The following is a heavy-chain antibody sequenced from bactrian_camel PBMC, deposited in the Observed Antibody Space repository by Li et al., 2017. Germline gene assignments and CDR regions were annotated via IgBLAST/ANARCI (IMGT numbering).Heavy chain of an antibody. CDR2: IDALDRI. D-gene: IGHD1*01. V-gene: IGHV3S55*01. CDR1: GYTYDKGC. Sequence: VQLVESGGGSVQAGGSLRLSCVASGYTYDKGCMGWSRQAPGKEREGVAVIDALDRIGYADSVQGRFTASKDNAKMTLYLQVNSLKPEDTAMYYCGADFPCLTSIAYGLAGNFRSWGQGTQVTVS. CDR3: GADFPCLTSIAYGLAGNFRS. J-gene: IGHJ6*01.